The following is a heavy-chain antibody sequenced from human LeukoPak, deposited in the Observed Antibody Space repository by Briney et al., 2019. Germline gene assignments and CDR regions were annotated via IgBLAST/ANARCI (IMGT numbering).Heavy chain of an antibody. CDR3: ARATWIQLWLMDY. Sequence: ASVKVSFKASGYTFTGYYMHWVRQAPGQGLEWMGWINPNSGGTNYAQKFQGRVTMTRDTSISTAYMELSRLRSDDTAVYYCARATWIQLWLMDYWGQGTLVTVSS. J-gene: IGHJ4*02. D-gene: IGHD5-18*01. CDR1: GYTFTGYY. V-gene: IGHV1-2*02. CDR2: INPNSGGT.